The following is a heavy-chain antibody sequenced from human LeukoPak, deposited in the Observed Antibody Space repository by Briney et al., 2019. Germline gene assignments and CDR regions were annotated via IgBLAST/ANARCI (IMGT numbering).Heavy chain of an antibody. J-gene: IGHJ4*02. Sequence: GGSLRLSCAASGFTFSDYYMSWIRQAPGKGLEWVSYISSSGSTIYYADSVKGRFTISRDNAKNSLYLQMNSLRAEDTAVYYCARASITIFRVVFDYWGQGTLVTVSS. CDR1: GFTFSDYY. V-gene: IGHV3-11*04. CDR3: ARASITIFRVVFDY. CDR2: ISSSGSTI. D-gene: IGHD3-3*01.